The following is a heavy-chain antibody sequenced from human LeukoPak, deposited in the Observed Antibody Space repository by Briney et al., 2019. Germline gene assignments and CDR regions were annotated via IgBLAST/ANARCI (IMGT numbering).Heavy chain of an antibody. Sequence: GGSLRLSCAASGFTVSSNYMSWVRQAPGKGLEWVSVIYSGGSTYYADSVKGRFTISRDNSKNTLYLQMNSLRAEDTAVYYCARGRGYSYASSWFDPWGQGTLVTVSS. D-gene: IGHD5-18*01. J-gene: IGHJ5*02. CDR3: ARGRGYSYASSWFDP. CDR1: GFTVSSNY. CDR2: IYSGGST. V-gene: IGHV3-53*01.